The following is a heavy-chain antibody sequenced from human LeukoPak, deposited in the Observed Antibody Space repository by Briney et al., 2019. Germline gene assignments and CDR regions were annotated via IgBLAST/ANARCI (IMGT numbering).Heavy chain of an antibody. CDR2: ISAYNGNT. CDR1: GYTFTGYY. CDR3: ARNPPTYDFWSGYLYNWFDP. J-gene: IGHJ5*02. D-gene: IGHD3-3*01. V-gene: IGHV1-18*04. Sequence: GASVKVSCKASGYTFTGYYMHWVRQAPGQGLEWMGWISAYNGNTNYAQKLQGRVTMTTDTSTSTAYMELRSLRSDDTAVYYCARNPPTYDFWSGYLYNWFDPWGQGTLVTVSS.